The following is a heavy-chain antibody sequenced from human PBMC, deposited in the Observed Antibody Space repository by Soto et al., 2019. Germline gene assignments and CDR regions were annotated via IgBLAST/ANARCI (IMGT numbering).Heavy chain of an antibody. CDR3: ARGIYSTSSFFDS. CDR1: GDSISTADYY. V-gene: IGHV4-30-4*01. J-gene: IGHJ4*02. CDR2: IYYSGNT. D-gene: IGHD6-6*01. Sequence: QVQLQESGPGLVKPSQTLSLTCTVSGDSISTADYYWNWIRQPPGKVLEWIGYIYYSGNTYYIPSLKSRFTISVDTSKNQISLKLNSVTAADTAVYYCARGIYSTSSFFDSWGQGTLVTVSS.